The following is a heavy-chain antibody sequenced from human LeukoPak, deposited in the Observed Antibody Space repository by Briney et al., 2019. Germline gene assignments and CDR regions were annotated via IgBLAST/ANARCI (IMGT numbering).Heavy chain of an antibody. CDR2: ISSNGGST. Sequence: PAGSLRCSGSASGFTFSSYAMHWVRQAPGKGLEYVLAISSNGGSTYYADSVKGRFTISRDNSKNTLYLQMSSLRAEDTAVYYCVTAAAHALDYWGQGTLVTVSS. CDR1: GFTFSSYA. J-gene: IGHJ4*02. V-gene: IGHV3-64D*09. CDR3: VTAAAHALDY.